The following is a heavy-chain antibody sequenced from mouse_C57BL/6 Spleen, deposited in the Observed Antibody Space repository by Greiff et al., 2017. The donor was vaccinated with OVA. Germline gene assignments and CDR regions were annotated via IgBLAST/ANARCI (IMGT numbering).Heavy chain of an antibody. V-gene: IGHV1-58*01. CDR2: IYIGNGYT. CDR3: ARWAYYYGSSYGEGAMDY. D-gene: IGHD1-1*01. CDR1: GYTFTSYG. J-gene: IGHJ4*01. Sequence: EVQLQQSGAELVRPGSSVKMSCKTSGYTFTSYGINWVKQRPGKGLEWIGYIYIGNGYTEYNEKFKGKATLTSDTSSSTAYMQLSSLTSEDSAIYFCARWAYYYGSSYGEGAMDYWGQGTSVTVSS.